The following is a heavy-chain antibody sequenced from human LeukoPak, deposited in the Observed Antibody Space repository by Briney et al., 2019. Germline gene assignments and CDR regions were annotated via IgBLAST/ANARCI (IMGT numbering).Heavy chain of an antibody. D-gene: IGHD1-1*01. CDR1: GGTFSSYA. J-gene: IGHJ4*02. CDR3: ARSNCNDDYYFDY. V-gene: IGHV1-69*05. CDR2: IIPIFGTA. Sequence: GASVKVSCKASGGTFSSYAISWVRQAPGQGLEWMGRIIPIFGTANYAQKFQGRVTITTDESTSTAYMELSSLRSEDTAVYYCARSNCNDDYYFDYWGQGTLVTVSS.